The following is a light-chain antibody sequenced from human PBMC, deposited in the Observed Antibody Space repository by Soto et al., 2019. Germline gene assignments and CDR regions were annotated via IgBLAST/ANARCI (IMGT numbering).Light chain of an antibody. V-gene: IGKV3-11*01. CDR3: QQRSNWHPIT. Sequence: EIVLTQSPATLSLSPGERATLSCRASQSVSSYLAWYQQKPGQAPRLLIYDASNRATGIPARFSGSGSGTDFTLTISSLEPEDFAVYYCQQRSNWHPITFGQGTRLE. CDR1: QSVSSY. J-gene: IGKJ5*01. CDR2: DAS.